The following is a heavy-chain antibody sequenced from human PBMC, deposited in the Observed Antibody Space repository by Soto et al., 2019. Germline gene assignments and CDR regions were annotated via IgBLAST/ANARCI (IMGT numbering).Heavy chain of an antibody. V-gene: IGHV3-23*01. Sequence: PGGSLRLSCAASGFTFSNYAMSWVRQAPGKGLEWVSIVSGTGGTTHYADSVKGRFTISRDNSKGTLYLEMNNLRAEDTAVYHCAKEGYNSGWYDFDYWGQGTLVTVSS. D-gene: IGHD6-19*01. J-gene: IGHJ4*02. CDR3: AKEGYNSGWYDFDY. CDR2: VSGTGGTT. CDR1: GFTFSNYA.